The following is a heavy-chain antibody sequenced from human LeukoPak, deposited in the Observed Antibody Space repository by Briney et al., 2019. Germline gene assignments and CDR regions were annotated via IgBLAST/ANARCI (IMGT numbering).Heavy chain of an antibody. D-gene: IGHD6-13*01. J-gene: IGHJ5*02. Sequence: ASVKVSCKASGYTFTGYYMHWVRQAPGQGLEWMGWINPNSGGTNYAQKFQGRVTMTRDTSISTAYMELSRLRSEDTAVYYCACRVLAASSFNWFDPWGQGTLVTVSS. CDR2: INPNSGGT. V-gene: IGHV1-2*02. CDR1: GYTFTGYY. CDR3: ACRVLAASSFNWFDP.